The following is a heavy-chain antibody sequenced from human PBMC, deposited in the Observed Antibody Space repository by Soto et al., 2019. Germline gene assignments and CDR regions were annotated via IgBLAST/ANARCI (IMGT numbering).Heavy chain of an antibody. Sequence: AGGSLRLSCAASGFTFDDYAMHWVRQAPGKGPEWVSGISWNSGDIGYADSVKGRFTISRDSAKNSLYLQMNSLRAEDTALYYCAKGAAVAGTYFDYWGQGTLVTVSS. CDR3: AKGAAVAGTYFDY. CDR2: ISWNSGDI. V-gene: IGHV3-9*01. D-gene: IGHD6-19*01. CDR1: GFTFDDYA. J-gene: IGHJ4*02.